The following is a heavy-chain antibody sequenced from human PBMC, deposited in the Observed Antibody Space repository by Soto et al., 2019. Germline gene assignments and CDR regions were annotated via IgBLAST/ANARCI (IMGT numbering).Heavy chain of an antibody. D-gene: IGHD2-2*01. J-gene: IGHJ4*02. Sequence: XASLSLTCTVSCDCISSSRYYGGWVRQPPGKGLEWIGSIYHRGSTYYSPSLKSRVTISVDTSKNQFSLKLSSVTAADTAVYYCARHSHPTTGYCPSSSCYHFDYWGQGTLVTVSS. CDR3: ARHSHPTTGYCPSSSCYHFDY. CDR1: CDCISSSRYY. CDR2: IYHRGST. V-gene: IGHV4-39*01.